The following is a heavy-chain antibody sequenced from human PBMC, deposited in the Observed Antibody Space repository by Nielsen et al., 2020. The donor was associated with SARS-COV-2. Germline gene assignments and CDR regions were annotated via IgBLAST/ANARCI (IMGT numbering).Heavy chain of an antibody. CDR2: ISSSSSYI. V-gene: IGHV3-11*03. J-gene: IGHJ6*02. Sequence: GGSLRLSCAASGFTFSDYYMNWIRQAPGKGLEWVSFISSSSSYINYADSVKGRFTISRDNAKNSLSLQMNSLRAEDTALYYCATQQLAYGMDVWGQGTTVTVSS. CDR1: GFTFSDYY. CDR3: ATQQLAYGMDV. D-gene: IGHD6-13*01.